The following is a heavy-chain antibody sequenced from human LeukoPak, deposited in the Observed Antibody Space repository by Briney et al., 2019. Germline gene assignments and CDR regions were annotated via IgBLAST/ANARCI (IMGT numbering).Heavy chain of an antibody. CDR3: ARGGITRTGVD. V-gene: IGHV4-39*01. D-gene: IGHD1-20*01. J-gene: IGHJ4*02. CDR2: IYYSGST. Sequence: SETLSLTWTVSGGSISSSSYYWGWIRQPPGKGLEWIGSIYYSGSTYYNPSLKSRVTISVDTSKNQFSLKLSSVTAADTAVYYCARGGITRTGVDWGQGTLVTVSS. CDR1: GGSISSSSYY.